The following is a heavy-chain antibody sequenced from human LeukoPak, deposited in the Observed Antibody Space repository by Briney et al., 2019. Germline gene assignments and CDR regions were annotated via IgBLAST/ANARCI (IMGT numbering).Heavy chain of an antibody. V-gene: IGHV4-4*02. CDR3: ARDYYSLKTGRERAFDI. D-gene: IGHD3-10*01. Sequence: PSGTLSLTCAVSGGSISSNNWWSWVRQPPNKGLEWIGEMYHSGSAIYNPSLKSRVTISVDKSKNQFSLKLSSVTAADTAVYYCARDYYSLKTGRERAFDIWGQGTMVTVSS. CDR2: MYHSGSA. CDR1: GGSISSNNW. J-gene: IGHJ3*02.